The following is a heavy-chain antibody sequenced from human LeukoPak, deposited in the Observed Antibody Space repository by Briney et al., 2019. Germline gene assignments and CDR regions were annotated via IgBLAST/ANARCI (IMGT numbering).Heavy chain of an antibody. CDR3: ATSSSWYFRYYYYGMDV. CDR1: GYTFTSYD. J-gene: IGHJ6*02. V-gene: IGHV1-8*01. Sequence: ATVKVSCKASGYTFTSYDINWVRQATGQGLEWMGWMNPNSGNTGYAQKFQGRVTMTRNTSISTAYMELSSQRSEDTAVYYCATSSSWYFRYYYYGMDVWGQGTTVTVSS. CDR2: MNPNSGNT. D-gene: IGHD6-13*01.